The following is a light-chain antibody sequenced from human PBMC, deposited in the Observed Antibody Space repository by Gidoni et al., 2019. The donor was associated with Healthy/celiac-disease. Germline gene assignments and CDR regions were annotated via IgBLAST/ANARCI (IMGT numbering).Light chain of an antibody. V-gene: IGKV3-15*01. CDR3: QQYNNWPRGYT. CDR1: QSVSSN. CDR2: GAS. J-gene: IGKJ2*01. Sequence: IVMTQSPATLSVSPGERATLSCRASQSVSSNLAWYQQKPGQAPRLLIYGASTRATGIPEFTLTISSLQSEDFAVYYCQQYNNWPRGYTFGQGTKLEIK.